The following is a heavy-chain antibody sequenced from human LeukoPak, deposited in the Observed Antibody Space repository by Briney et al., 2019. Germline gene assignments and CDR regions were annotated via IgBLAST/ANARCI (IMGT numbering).Heavy chain of an antibody. V-gene: IGHV3-48*01. D-gene: IGHD1-1*01. CDR3: ARDWNYADY. CDR2: ISSGSGTI. J-gene: IGHJ4*02. CDR1: GFDFGAYE. Sequence: GGSLRLSCAASGFDFGAYEMNWVRQAPGKGLEWVSYISSGSGTIYYADSVQGRFTISRDNAKNSLYLQMNSLRVEDTAVYYCARDWNYADYWGQGTLVTVSS.